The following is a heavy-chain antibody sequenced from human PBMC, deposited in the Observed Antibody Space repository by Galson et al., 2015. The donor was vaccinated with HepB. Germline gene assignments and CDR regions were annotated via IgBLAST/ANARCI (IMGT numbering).Heavy chain of an antibody. V-gene: IGHV3-53*01. J-gene: IGHJ3*02. CDR3: ASLLPYYYGSGSIRGNAVDI. CDR2: IYSGGST. CDR1: GFTVSSNY. Sequence: SLRLSCAASGFTVSSNYMSWVRQAPGKGLEWVSVIYSGGSTYYADSVKGRFTISRDDSKNTLYLQMNSLRAEDTAVYYCASLLPYYYGSGSIRGNAVDIWGQGTMVTVSS. D-gene: IGHD3-10*01.